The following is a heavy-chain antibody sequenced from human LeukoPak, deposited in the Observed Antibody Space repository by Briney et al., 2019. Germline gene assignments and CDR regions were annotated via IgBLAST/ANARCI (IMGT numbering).Heavy chain of an antibody. J-gene: IGHJ4*02. CDR1: GFTFSSYS. Sequence: GGSLRLSCAASGFTFSSYSMNWVRQAPGKGLEWVSSISSRSSYIYYADSVKGRFTISRDNAKNSLYLQMNSLRVEDTAVYYCAKDARRSSGWYFFDHWGQGTLVTVSS. D-gene: IGHD6-19*01. CDR2: ISSRSSYI. V-gene: IGHV3-21*04. CDR3: AKDARRSSGWYFFDH.